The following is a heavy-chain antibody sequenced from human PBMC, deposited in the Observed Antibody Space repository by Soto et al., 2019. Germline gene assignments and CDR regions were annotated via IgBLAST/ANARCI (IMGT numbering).Heavy chain of an antibody. CDR2: ISSIDGST. CDR3: LKRRERYSRYYGLDV. J-gene: IGHJ6*02. V-gene: IGHV3-23*01. Sequence: EVQLLESGGGLVQPGGSLRLSCATSGFTFSSYPMTWVRQAPGNGLQWVSTISSIDGSTYYADSVKSRFTIPRDISTNTLYVQMNSLRAEDPAVYYCLKRRERYSRYYGLDVWGQGTKVTVSS. D-gene: IGHD1-1*01. CDR1: GFTFSSYP.